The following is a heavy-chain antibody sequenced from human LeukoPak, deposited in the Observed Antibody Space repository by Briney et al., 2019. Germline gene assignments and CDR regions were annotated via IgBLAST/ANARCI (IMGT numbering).Heavy chain of an antibody. CDR2: ISSSDSTI. V-gene: IGHV3-48*03. CDR1: GFTFSSYE. CDR3: ARVHHSSSWGTDDC. J-gene: IGHJ4*02. Sequence: GGSLRLSCAASGFTFSSYEMHWVRQAPGKGLEWVSYISSSDSTIYYADSVKGRFTISRDNAKYSLYLHLNSLRAEDTAVYYCARVHHSSSWGTDDCWGQGTLVTVSS. D-gene: IGHD6-13*01.